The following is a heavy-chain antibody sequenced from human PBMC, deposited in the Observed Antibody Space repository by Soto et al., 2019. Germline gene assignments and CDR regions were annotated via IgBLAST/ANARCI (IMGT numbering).Heavy chain of an antibody. CDR3: ARIVSYGESRALDY. V-gene: IGHV2-70*11. D-gene: IGHD5-18*01. CDR2: IDWDDDK. Sequence: SGPTLVNPTQTLTLTCTFSGFSLSTSGMCVSWIRQPPGKALEWLARIDWDDDKYYSTSLKTRLTISKDTSKNQVVLTMTNMDPVDTATYYCARIVSYGESRALDYWGQGTLVTVSS. CDR1: GFSLSTSGMC. J-gene: IGHJ4*02.